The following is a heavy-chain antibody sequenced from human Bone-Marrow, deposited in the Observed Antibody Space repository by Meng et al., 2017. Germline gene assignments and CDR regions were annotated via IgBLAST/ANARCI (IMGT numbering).Heavy chain of an antibody. D-gene: IGHD3-16*01. CDR1: GGIFRNLW. J-gene: IGHJ5*02. CDR3: TTDLPFTEGGVMTT. CDR2: IKSKVNGGTT. V-gene: IGHV3-15*01. Sequence: GESLKISCVASGGIFRNLWMTWVRQAPGKGLEWVGRIKSKVNGGTTDFAAPVKGRFTISRDDPENTLYLQMNSLKTEDTAVYYCTTDLPFTEGGVMTTWGQGTLVTVSS.